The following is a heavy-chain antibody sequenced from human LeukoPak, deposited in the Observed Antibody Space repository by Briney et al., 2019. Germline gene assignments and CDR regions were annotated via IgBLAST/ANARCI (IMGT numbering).Heavy chain of an antibody. Sequence: GGSLRLSCAAPGFTVSSNYMSWVRQAPGKGLEWVSVIYSGGSTYYADSVKGRFTISRDNSKNTLYLQMNSLRAEDTAVYYCTKEGYYDSSGYSKVFDYWGQGTLVTVSS. D-gene: IGHD3-22*01. CDR3: TKEGYYDSSGYSKVFDY. CDR1: GFTVSSNY. CDR2: IYSGGST. V-gene: IGHV3-66*01. J-gene: IGHJ4*02.